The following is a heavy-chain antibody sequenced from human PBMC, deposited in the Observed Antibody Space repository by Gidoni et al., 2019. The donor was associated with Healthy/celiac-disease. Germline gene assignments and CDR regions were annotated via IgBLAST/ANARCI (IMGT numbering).Heavy chain of an antibody. CDR1: GFTFSDYY. D-gene: IGHD1-26*01. CDR2: ISSSSSYT. J-gene: IGHJ4*02. Sequence: QVQLVESGGGLVKPGGSLRLSCAASGFTFSDYYMSWIRQAPGKGLVWVSNISSSSSYTNYADSVKGRFTISRDNAKNSLYLQMNSLRAEDTAVYYCARKGVTKVGAVDYWGQGTLVTVSS. V-gene: IGHV3-11*06. CDR3: ARKGVTKVGAVDY.